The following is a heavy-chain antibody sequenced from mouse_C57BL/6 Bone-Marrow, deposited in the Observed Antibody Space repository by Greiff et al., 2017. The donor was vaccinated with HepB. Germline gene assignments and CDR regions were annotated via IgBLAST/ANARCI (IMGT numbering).Heavy chain of an antibody. V-gene: IGHV1-54*01. CDR1: GYAFTNYL. Sequence: QVQLQQSGAELVRPGTSVKVSCKASGYAFTNYLIEWVKQRPGQGLEWIGVINPGSGGTNYNEKFKGKATLTADKSSRTAYMQLSSLTSEDSAVYFCARGRNGYYPYYFDYWGQGTTLTVSS. D-gene: IGHD2-3*01. CDR3: ARGRNGYYPYYFDY. CDR2: INPGSGGT. J-gene: IGHJ2*01.